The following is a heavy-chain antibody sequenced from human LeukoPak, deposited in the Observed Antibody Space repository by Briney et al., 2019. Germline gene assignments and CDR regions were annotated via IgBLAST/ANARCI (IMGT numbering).Heavy chain of an antibody. J-gene: IGHJ4*02. V-gene: IGHV1-18*01. D-gene: IGHD6-19*01. CDR1: GYTFTSYG. CDR2: ISAYNGNT. CDR3: ARDLGGAVVGTHGY. Sequence: ASVKVSCKASGYTFTSYGISWVRQAPGQGLEWMGWISAYNGNTNYAQKLQGRVTMTTDTSTSTAYMELRSLRSDDTAVYYCARDLGGAVVGTHGYWGQGTLVTVSS.